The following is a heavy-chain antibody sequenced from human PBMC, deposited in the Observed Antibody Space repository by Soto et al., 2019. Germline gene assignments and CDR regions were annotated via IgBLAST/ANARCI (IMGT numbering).Heavy chain of an antibody. CDR3: VRGVGTTMAHYFDW. D-gene: IGHD1-1*01. J-gene: IGHJ4*02. V-gene: IGHV4-30-2*01. CDR1: GDSISSDGYS. CDR2: IYHTGSA. Sequence: SETLSLTCAVSGDSISSDGYSWSWIRQPPGKGLEYIGYIYHTGSAYYTPSLKSRVTISVDRSKNQFSLMLSSVTAADTAFYSCVRGVGTTMAHYFDWWASEPWSPSPQ.